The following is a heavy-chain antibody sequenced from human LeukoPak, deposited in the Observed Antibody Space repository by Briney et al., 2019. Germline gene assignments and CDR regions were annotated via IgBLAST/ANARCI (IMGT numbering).Heavy chain of an antibody. CDR2: MNPNSGNT. CDR3: ARGRSITIFGVVNNWFDP. V-gene: IGHV1-8*01. J-gene: IGHJ5*02. Sequence: ASVKVSSKASGYTFTSYDINWVRQATGQGLEWMGWMNPNSGNTGYAQKFQGRVTMTRNTSISTACMELSSLRSEDTAVYYCARGRSITIFGVVNNWFDPWGQGTLVTVSS. D-gene: IGHD3-3*01. CDR1: GYTFTSYD.